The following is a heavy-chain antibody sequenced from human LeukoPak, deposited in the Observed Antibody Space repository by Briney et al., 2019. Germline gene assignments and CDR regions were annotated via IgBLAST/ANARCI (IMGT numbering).Heavy chain of an antibody. CDR1: GGSISSSSYY. CDR2: IYYSGST. D-gene: IGHD2-15*01. Sequence: SETLSLTCTVSGGSISSSSYYWGWIRQPPGKGLEWIGSIYYSGSTYYNPSLKSRVTISVDTSKNQFSLKLSSVTAADTAVYYCARGGDCSGGSCYLIGPRDYFDYWGQGTLVTVSS. V-gene: IGHV4-39*07. CDR3: ARGGDCSGGSCYLIGPRDYFDY. J-gene: IGHJ4*02.